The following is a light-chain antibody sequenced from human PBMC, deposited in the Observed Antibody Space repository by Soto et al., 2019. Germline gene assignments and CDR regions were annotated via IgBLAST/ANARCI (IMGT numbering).Light chain of an antibody. Sequence: QSVLTQAPSAYGTPGQSVTIACSGSDSNIVSNTVNWYQQLPGMAPKLLIYANFQRSSGAPDRFSASKSGTSASLAISGLQSEDEAHYYCSVWDDGLSGWVFGGGTKVTVL. CDR2: ANF. V-gene: IGLV1-44*01. CDR3: SVWDDGLSGWV. CDR1: DSNIVSNT. J-gene: IGLJ2*01.